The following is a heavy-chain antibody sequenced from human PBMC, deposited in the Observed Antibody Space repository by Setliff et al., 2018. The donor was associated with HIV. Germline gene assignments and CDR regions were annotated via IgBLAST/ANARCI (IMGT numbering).Heavy chain of an antibody. J-gene: IGHJ4*02. CDR3: VRGSGYYYFDN. V-gene: IGHV3-74*01. CDR2: MNTDGSST. D-gene: IGHD3-22*01. CDR1: GFTFSSYW. Sequence: GGSLRLSCAASGFTFSSYWMHWVHQAPGKGLVWVFGMNTDGSSTRYADSVKGRFTISRDNAKNMLYLQMNSLSADDTAVYYCVRGSGYYYFDNWGQGALVTVSS.